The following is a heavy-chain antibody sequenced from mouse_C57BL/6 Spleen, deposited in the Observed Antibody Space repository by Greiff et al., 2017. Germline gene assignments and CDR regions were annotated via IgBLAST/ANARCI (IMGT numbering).Heavy chain of an antibody. CDR1: GFTFSSYA. J-gene: IGHJ2*01. D-gene: IGHD1-1*01. CDR3: ARGLLRYPFDY. V-gene: IGHV5-4*03. CDR2: ISDGGSYT. Sequence: VKLEESGGGLVKPGGSLKLSCAASGFTFSSYAMSWVRQTPEKRLEWVATISDGGSYTYYPDNVKGRFTISRDNAKNNLYLQMSHLKSEDTAMYYCARGLLRYPFDYWGQGTTLTVSS.